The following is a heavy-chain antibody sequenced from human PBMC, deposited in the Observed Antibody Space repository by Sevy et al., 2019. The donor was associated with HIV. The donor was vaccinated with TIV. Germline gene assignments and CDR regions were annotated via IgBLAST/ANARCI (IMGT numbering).Heavy chain of an antibody. CDR1: GFTLSIYW. V-gene: IGHV3-7*01. Sequence: VGSLRLSCAASGFTLSIYWMSWVRQAPGKGLEWVANINEDGSERWYVDSVKGRFTISRDNAKNSLYLQMNSLRDEDTAVYYCARDSGRMGATLYWGQGTLVTVSS. CDR2: INEDGSER. D-gene: IGHD1-26*01. CDR3: ARDSGRMGATLY. J-gene: IGHJ4*02.